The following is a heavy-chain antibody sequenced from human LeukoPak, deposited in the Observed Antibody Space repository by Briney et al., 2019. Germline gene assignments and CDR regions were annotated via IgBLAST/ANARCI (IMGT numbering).Heavy chain of an antibody. CDR1: GLTLRNCA. D-gene: IGHD3-10*01. V-gene: IGHV3-23*01. CDR2: ISGSGSHT. CDR3: AKDQNGYNKPVDY. J-gene: IGHJ4*02. Sequence: GGSLRLSCAASGLTLRNCAVNWVRQAPGKGLEWVSSISGSGSHTYYADSVEGRFTISRDNSKDTVSLQLNSLRAEDTAIYFCAKDQNGYNKPVDYWGQGTLVIVSS.